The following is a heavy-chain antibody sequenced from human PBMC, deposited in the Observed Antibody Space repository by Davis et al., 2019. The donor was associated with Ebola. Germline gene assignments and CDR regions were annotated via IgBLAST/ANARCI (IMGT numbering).Heavy chain of an antibody. D-gene: IGHD4-23*01. J-gene: IGHJ5*02. Sequence: PSETLSLTCAVYGGSFSGYYWSWIRQPPGKGLEWIGEINHSGSTNYNPSLKSRVTISVDTSKNQFSLKLSSVTAADTAVYYCARDPYYGGNSGFDPWGQGTLVTVSS. V-gene: IGHV4-34*01. CDR2: INHSGST. CDR3: ARDPYYGGNSGFDP. CDR1: GGSFSGYY.